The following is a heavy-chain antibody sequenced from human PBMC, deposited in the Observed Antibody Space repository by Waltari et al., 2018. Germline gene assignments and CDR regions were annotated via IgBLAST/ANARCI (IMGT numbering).Heavy chain of an antibody. CDR3: VRGGHFDWSPIDH. Sequence: EVQLVEYGGGLVQPGGSLRLSCAASGFRFRRYWMHWVRQAPGKGPVWVSRINTEGTITTYADSVKGRCTVSRDNAKNTLYLQMNSLRAEETAVYYCVRGGHFDWSPIDHWGQGTLVTVSS. V-gene: IGHV3-74*01. J-gene: IGHJ4*02. D-gene: IGHD3-9*01. CDR1: GFRFRRYW. CDR2: INTEGTIT.